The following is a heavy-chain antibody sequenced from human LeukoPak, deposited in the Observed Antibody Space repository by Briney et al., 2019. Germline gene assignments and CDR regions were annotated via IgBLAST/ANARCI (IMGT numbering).Heavy chain of an antibody. Sequence: ASVKVSCKASGYTFTSYDFNWVRQATGQRPEWMGWMSPNSGDTGYAKKFQDRVTMTRNTSISTAYMELSSLRSDDTAVYYCARGPPNWGYDYWGPGTLVTVSS. CDR2: MSPNSGDT. J-gene: IGHJ4*02. V-gene: IGHV1-8*01. CDR3: ARGPPNWGYDY. D-gene: IGHD7-27*01. CDR1: GYTFTSYD.